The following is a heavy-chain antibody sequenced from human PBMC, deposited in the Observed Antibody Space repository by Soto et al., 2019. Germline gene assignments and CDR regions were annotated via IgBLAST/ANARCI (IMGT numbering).Heavy chain of an antibody. Sequence: PGGSMRLSCAASGFTFSSYVMHWVRQAPGKGLEWVAVIWFDGSNKHYGDSVKGRFTISRDNSKNTVYLQMNSLRAEDTAVYYCARVNGDDTFDYWGQGTLVTVSS. D-gene: IGHD4-17*01. CDR3: ARVNGDDTFDY. V-gene: IGHV3-33*01. J-gene: IGHJ4*02. CDR1: GFTFSSYV. CDR2: IWFDGSNK.